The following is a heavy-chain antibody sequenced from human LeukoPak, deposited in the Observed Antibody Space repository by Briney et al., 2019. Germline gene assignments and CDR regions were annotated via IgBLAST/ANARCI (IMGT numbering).Heavy chain of an antibody. CDR3: ARVFQYHNISATTTGYYMDV. D-gene: IGHD3-9*01. J-gene: IGHJ6*03. CDR2: IIPIFGTT. V-gene: IGHV1-69*01. CDR1: GGTFSSYA. Sequence: SVKVSCKASGGTFSSYAISWVRQAPGQGLEWMGGIIPIFGTTNYAQKFQGRVTITADESTSTAYMELSSPRSEDTAVYYCARVFQYHNISATTTGYYMDVWGKGTTVTVSS.